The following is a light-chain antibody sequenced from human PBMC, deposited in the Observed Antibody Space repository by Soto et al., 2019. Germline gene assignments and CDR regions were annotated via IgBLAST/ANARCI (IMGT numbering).Light chain of an antibody. J-gene: IGKJ1*01. CDR3: KQSYSTPT. CDR1: QSISNY. V-gene: IGKV1-39*01. Sequence: DIQMTQSPSSLSASVGDRVTSTCRASQSISNYLSWYQQKPGKAPKLLIYAASSLQSGVPSRFSGTGSGIDFTLTISSLQPEDFATYYCKQSYSTPTFGQGTKVDIK. CDR2: AAS.